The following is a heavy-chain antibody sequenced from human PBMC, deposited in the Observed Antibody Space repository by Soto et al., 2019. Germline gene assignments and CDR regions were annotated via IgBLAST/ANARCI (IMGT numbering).Heavy chain of an antibody. V-gene: IGHV3-11*06. CDR3: ARDRPNSGSYWVFDY. CDR1: GFTFSDYY. Sequence: GSLRLSCAASGFTFSDYYMSWIRQAPGKGLEWVSYISSSSSYTNYADSVKGRFTISRDNAKNSLYLQMNSLRAEDTAVYYCARDRPNSGSYWVFDYWGQGTLVTVSS. J-gene: IGHJ4*02. CDR2: ISSSSSYT. D-gene: IGHD1-26*01.